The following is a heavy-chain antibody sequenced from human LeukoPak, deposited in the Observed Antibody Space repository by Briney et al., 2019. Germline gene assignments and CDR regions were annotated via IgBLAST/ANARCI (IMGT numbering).Heavy chain of an antibody. CDR1: GGTFSSYA. J-gene: IGHJ4*02. CDR2: IIPIFGTT. CDR3: ALLATTVVTRFDY. V-gene: IGHV1-69*13. D-gene: IGHD4-23*01. Sequence: SVKVSCKASGGTFSSYAISWVRQAPGQGLEWMGGIIPIFGTTNYAQKLQGRVTITADESTSTAYMELSSLRSEDTAVYYCALLATTVVTRFDYWGRGTLVTVSS.